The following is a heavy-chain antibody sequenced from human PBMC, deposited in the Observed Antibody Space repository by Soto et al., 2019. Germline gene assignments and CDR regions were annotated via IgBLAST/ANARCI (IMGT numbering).Heavy chain of an antibody. D-gene: IGHD3-3*01. CDR2: IYYSGST. Sequence: QLQLQESGPGLVKPSETLSLTCTVSGGSISSSSYYWGWIRQPPGKGLEWIGSIYYSGSTYYNPSLKSRVNISVDTSKNQFSLKLSSVTAADTAVYYCARLVLRGQVLRFLEWFEPPPLCWFDPWGQGTLVTVSS. V-gene: IGHV4-39*01. CDR1: GGSISSSSYY. J-gene: IGHJ5*02. CDR3: ARLVLRGQVLRFLEWFEPPPLCWFDP.